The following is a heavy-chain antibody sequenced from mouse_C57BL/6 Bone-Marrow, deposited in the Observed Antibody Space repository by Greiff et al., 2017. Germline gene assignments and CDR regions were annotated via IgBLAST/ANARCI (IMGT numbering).Heavy chain of an antibody. J-gene: IGHJ3*01. Sequence: QVQLQQPGAELVKPGASVKLSCKASGYTFTSYWMHWVKQRPGQGLEWIGMIHPNSGSTNYNEKFKSKATLTVDKSSRTAYMQLSSLTSEYSAVYYWARKMGIYYDYSWFAYWGQGTLVTVSA. V-gene: IGHV1-64*01. CDR1: GYTFTSYW. CDR2: IHPNSGST. D-gene: IGHD2-4*01. CDR3: ARKMGIYYDYSWFAY.